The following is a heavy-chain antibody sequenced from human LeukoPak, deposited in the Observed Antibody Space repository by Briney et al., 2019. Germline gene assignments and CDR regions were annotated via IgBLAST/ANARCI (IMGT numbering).Heavy chain of an antibody. V-gene: IGHV1-69*05. J-gene: IGHJ6*02. Sequence: GASVKVSCKASGGTFSSYAISWVRRAPGQGLEWMGGIIPIFGTANYAQKFQGRVTMTRNTSISTAYMELSSLRSEDTAVYYCANFRGAIPDYYYYGTDVWGQGTTVTVSS. CDR3: ANFRGAIPDYYYYGTDV. CDR2: IIPIFGTA. CDR1: GGTFSSYA. D-gene: IGHD4/OR15-4a*01.